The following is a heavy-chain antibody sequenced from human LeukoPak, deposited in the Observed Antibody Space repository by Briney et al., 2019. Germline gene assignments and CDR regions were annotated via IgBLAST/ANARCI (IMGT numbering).Heavy chain of an antibody. Sequence: GGSLRLSCAASGFTFSSYSMNWVRQAPGKGPEWISYIISTANAIYYADSVKGRFTISRDNVKNSVYLQMNSLRAEDTAVYYCVRDSSWSFDYWGQGTLVTVSS. CDR3: VRDSSWSFDY. J-gene: IGHJ4*02. V-gene: IGHV3-48*01. D-gene: IGHD3-10*01. CDR1: GFTFSSYS. CDR2: IISTANAI.